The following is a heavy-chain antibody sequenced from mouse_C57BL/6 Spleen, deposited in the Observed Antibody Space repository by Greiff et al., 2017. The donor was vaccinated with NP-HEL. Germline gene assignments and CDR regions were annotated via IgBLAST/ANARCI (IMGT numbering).Heavy chain of an antibody. V-gene: IGHV1-85*01. J-gene: IGHJ2*01. CDR2: IYPRDGST. Sequence: LVESGPELVKPGASVKLSCKASGYTFTSYDINWVKQRPGQGLEWIGWIYPRDGSTKYNEKFKGKATLTVDTSSSTAYMELHSLTSEDSAVYFCAREGGTGEYYFDYWGQGTTLTVSS. CDR1: GYTFTSYD. CDR3: AREGGTGEYYFDY. D-gene: IGHD4-1*01.